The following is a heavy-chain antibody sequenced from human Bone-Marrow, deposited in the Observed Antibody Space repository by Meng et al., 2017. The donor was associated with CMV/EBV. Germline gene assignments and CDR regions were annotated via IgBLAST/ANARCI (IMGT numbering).Heavy chain of an antibody. CDR2: ISNDGSNK. V-gene: IGHV3-30-3*01. J-gene: IGHJ3*02. CDR1: GVSVSNYG. D-gene: IGHD2-2*01. Sequence: SLKISCAASGVSVSNYGLHWVRQAPGKGLEWVAVISNDGSNKYYADSVKGRFTISRDNSKKTLYLQMNSLRAEDTAVYYCAKGPYCTSSSCHGGMAFDIWGRGTLVTVSS. CDR3: AKGPYCTSSSCHGGMAFDI.